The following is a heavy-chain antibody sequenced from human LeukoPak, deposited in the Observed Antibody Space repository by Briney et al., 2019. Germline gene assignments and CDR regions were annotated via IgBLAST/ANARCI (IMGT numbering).Heavy chain of an antibody. CDR3: ARDPIAVAGTWAFDP. CDR2: INHSGST. J-gene: IGHJ5*02. V-gene: IGHV4-34*01. CDR1: GGSFSGYY. D-gene: IGHD6-19*01. Sequence: SSETLSLTCAVYGGSFSGYYWSWIRQPPGKGLEWIGEINHSGSTNYNPSLKSRVTISVDTSKNQFSLKLSSVTAADTAVYYCARDPIAVAGTWAFDPWGQGTLVTVSS.